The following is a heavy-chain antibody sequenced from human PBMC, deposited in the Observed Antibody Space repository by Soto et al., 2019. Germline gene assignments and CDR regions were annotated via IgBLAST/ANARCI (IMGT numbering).Heavy chain of an antibody. D-gene: IGHD3-3*01. Sequence: QVTLKESGPVLVKPTETLTLTCTVSGFSLSNARMGVSWIRQPPGKALEWLAHIFSNDEKSYSTSLKSRLTISKDTSKSQVVLTMTSMDPVATATYYCARIAHYDFWKILGGWYFDLWGRGTLVTVSS. CDR3: ARIAHYDFWKILGGWYFDL. CDR1: GFSLSNARMG. J-gene: IGHJ2*01. V-gene: IGHV2-26*01. CDR2: IFSNDEK.